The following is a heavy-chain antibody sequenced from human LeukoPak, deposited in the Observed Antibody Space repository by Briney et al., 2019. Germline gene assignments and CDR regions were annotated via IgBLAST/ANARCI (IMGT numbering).Heavy chain of an antibody. CDR3: ARDSVAYYDETKGFDP. D-gene: IGHD3-3*01. CDR1: GFTFSSYS. Sequence: PGGSLRLSCAASGFTFSSYSMNWVRQAPGKGLEWVSSISSSSRYIYYADSVKGRFTISRDNAKNSLYLQMNSLRAEDTAVYYCARDSVAYYDETKGFDPWGQGTLVTVSS. V-gene: IGHV3-21*01. J-gene: IGHJ5*02. CDR2: ISSSSRYI.